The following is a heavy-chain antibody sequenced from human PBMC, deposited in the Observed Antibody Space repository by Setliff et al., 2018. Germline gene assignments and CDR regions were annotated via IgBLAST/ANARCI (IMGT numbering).Heavy chain of an antibody. V-gene: IGHV1-3*01. D-gene: IGHD1-26*01. J-gene: IGHJ4*02. Sequence: EASVKVSCKASGDTSTTYAIHWVRQAPGQGLEWMGWINAGNGNIRYSQNFQGRVTITRDTSASTAYMELSSLTSGDTAIYYCARGDVYSGSYYHFDYWGQGTLVTVSS. CDR1: GDTSTTYA. CDR2: INAGNGNI. CDR3: ARGDVYSGSYYHFDY.